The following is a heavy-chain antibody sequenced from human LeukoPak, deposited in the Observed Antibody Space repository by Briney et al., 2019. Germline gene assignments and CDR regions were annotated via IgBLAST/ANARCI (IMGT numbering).Heavy chain of an antibody. CDR2: INHNGST. CDR1: GGSFSGYY. J-gene: IGHJ4*02. D-gene: IGHD3-10*01. Sequence: SETLSLTCAVYGGSFSGYYWSWIRQPPGKGLEWIGEINHNGSTNYNPSLKSRVTISVDTSKNQFSLKLSSVTAADTAMYYCARDRDYYGSGSSYFDYWGQGTLVTVSS. V-gene: IGHV4-34*01. CDR3: ARDRDYYGSGSSYFDY.